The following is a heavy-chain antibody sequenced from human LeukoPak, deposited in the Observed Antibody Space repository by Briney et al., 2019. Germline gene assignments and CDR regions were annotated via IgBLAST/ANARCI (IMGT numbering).Heavy chain of an antibody. D-gene: IGHD3-22*01. J-gene: IGHJ3*02. V-gene: IGHV4-59*01. CDR3: ARDSYYYDSSGYETVSDAFDI. CDR2: IYYSGST. CDR1: GGSISSYY. Sequence: SETLSLTCTVSGGSISSYYWSWIRQPPGKGLEWLGYIYYSGSTNYNPSLKSRVTISVDTSKNQFSLKLSSVTAADTAVYYCARDSYYYDSSGYETVSDAFDIWGQGTMVTVSS.